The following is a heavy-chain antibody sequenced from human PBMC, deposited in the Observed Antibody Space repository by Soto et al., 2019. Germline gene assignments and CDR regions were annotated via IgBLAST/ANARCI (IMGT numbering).Heavy chain of an antibody. J-gene: IGHJ4*02. D-gene: IGHD2-15*01. CDR1: GDSISSYH. CDR2: IYYSGST. V-gene: IGHV4-59*01. Sequence: SETLSLTCTVSGDSISSYHWSWIRQPPGKGLEWIGYIYYSGSTNYNPSLKSRVTISVDTSKNQFSLKLSSVTAADTAVYYCARARGRYCIGGICSSRLPTLDYWGQGTLVTVSS. CDR3: ARARGRYCIGGICSSRLPTLDY.